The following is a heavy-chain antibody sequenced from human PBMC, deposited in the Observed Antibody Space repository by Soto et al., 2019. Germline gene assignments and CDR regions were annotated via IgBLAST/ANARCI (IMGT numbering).Heavy chain of an antibody. Sequence: QVHLVESGGGVVQPGRSLGLSCAASGFTFSNYGMHWVRQAPGKGLEWVAIIWHDGNNKYYADSVRGRFIISRDNSKNRLYLQMNSLRAEDTAVYYCASDLVGASDSYGLDVWGQGTPVTVSS. D-gene: IGHD1-26*01. CDR1: GFTFSNYG. J-gene: IGHJ6*02. CDR3: ASDLVGASDSYGLDV. V-gene: IGHV3-33*01. CDR2: IWHDGNNK.